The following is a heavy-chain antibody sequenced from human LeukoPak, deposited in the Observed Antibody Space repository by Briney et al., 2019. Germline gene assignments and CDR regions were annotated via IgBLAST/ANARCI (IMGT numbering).Heavy chain of an antibody. CDR1: GGTFSSYA. V-gene: IGHV1-8*02. J-gene: IGHJ6*02. CDR2: MNPNSGNT. D-gene: IGHD3-3*01. Sequence: ASVKVSCKASGGTFSSYAINWVRQATGQGLEWMGWMNPNSGNTGYAQKFQGRVTMTRNTSISTAYMELSSLRSEDTAVYYCARRRIFGVVFARAVGMDVWGQGTTVTVSS. CDR3: ARRRIFGVVFARAVGMDV.